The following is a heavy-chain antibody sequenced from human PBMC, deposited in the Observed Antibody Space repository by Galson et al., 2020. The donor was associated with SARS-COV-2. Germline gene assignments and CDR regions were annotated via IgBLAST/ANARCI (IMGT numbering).Heavy chain of an antibody. Sequence: ASVKVSCKASRYTFTSYEINWVRQAPGQGLEWMGWMNPHSGNTGYAQKFQGRVTMTRTTSISTAYMELNSLTSEDTAVYYCARSYDDFATWFDPWGQGTLVTVSS. D-gene: IGHD4-17*01. CDR1: RYTFTSYE. J-gene: IGHJ5*02. CDR3: ARSYDDFATWFDP. CDR2: MNPHSGNT. V-gene: IGHV1-8*01.